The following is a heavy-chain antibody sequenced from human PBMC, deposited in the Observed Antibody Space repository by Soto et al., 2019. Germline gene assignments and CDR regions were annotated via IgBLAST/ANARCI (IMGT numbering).Heavy chain of an antibody. CDR1: GGSISSYY. CDR2: VYYSGST. Sequence: QVQLQESGPGLVKPSETLSLTCTVSGGSISSYYWSWIRQPPGKGLEWIVYVYYSGSTKYNPSLKMRVTISVDTSKNQLSLKLSSGSAADTAVYYCASWRPGYSYGPRIPAFWYFDLWGRGTLVTLSS. CDR3: ASWRPGYSYGPRIPAFWYFDL. J-gene: IGHJ2*01. V-gene: IGHV4-59*01. D-gene: IGHD5-18*01.